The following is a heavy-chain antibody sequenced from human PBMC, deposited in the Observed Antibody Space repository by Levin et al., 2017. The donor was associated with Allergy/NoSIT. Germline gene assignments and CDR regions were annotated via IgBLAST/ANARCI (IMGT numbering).Heavy chain of an antibody. V-gene: IGHV3-23*01. CDR1: GFIFSNYA. CDR3: AKTGLQLERRPADY. J-gene: IGHJ4*02. D-gene: IGHD1-1*01. Sequence: QPGGSLRLSCAASGFIFSNYAMTWVRQAPGKGLEWVACIYGSGDRTFYADSVKGRFTISRDNSKSTLHLQMNSLRAEDTAVYYCAKTGLQLERRPADYWGQGTLVTVSS. CDR2: IYGSGDRT.